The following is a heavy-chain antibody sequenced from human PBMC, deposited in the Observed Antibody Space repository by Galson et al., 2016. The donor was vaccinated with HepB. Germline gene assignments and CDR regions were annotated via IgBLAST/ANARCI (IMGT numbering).Heavy chain of an antibody. CDR1: GFTFSSYG. D-gene: IGHD1-26*01. CDR2: IWYDGSNK. V-gene: IGHV3-33*01. CDR3: AGESHSGSYYGLDY. J-gene: IGHJ4*02. Sequence: SLRLSCAASGFTFSSYGMHWVRQAPGKGLEWVAIIWYDGSNKYYADSVKGRFTISRDNSKNTLYLQMNSLRAEDTAVYYCAGESHSGSYYGLDYWGQGTLVTVSS.